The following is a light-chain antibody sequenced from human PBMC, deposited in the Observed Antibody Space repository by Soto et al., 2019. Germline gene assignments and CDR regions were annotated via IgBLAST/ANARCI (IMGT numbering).Light chain of an antibody. J-gene: IGLJ1*01. CDR1: SSNIGAGYD. V-gene: IGLV1-40*01. CDR2: GNS. Sequence: QSVLTQPTSGSGAPGQRVTISCTGSSSNIGAGYDVHWYQQLPGTAPKLLIYGNSNRPSGVPDRFSGSKSGTSASLAITGLQAEDEADYYCQSYDSSLSAKYVFGTGTKLTVL. CDR3: QSYDSSLSAKYV.